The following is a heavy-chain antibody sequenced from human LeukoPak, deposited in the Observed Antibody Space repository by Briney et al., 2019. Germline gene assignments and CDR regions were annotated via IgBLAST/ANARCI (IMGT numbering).Heavy chain of an antibody. Sequence: GGPLRLSCAAPGFTVSSNYMSWVRQAPGKGLEWVSVIYSGGSKYYADSVKGRFTISRDNSKNTLYLQMNSLRAEDTAVYYCARESGSYSPYFDYWGQGTLVTVSS. J-gene: IGHJ4*02. CDR2: IYSGGSK. D-gene: IGHD1-26*01. CDR1: GFTVSSNY. V-gene: IGHV3-53*05. CDR3: ARESGSYSPYFDY.